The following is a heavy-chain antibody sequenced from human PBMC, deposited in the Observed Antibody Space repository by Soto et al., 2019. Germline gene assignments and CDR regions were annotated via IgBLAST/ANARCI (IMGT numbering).Heavy chain of an antibody. CDR3: VRESTVSTNWFDP. Sequence: QVQLQESGPGLVKPSQTLSLTCTVSGGSISSGDYYWSWIRQPPGKGLEWIGYIYYSGSTYYNPSLKSRVTISVDTSKNQFSLKLSSVTAADTAVYYCVRESTVSTNWFDPWGQGTLVTVSS. CDR2: IYYSGST. V-gene: IGHV4-30-4*01. CDR1: GGSISSGDYY. D-gene: IGHD4-4*01. J-gene: IGHJ5*02.